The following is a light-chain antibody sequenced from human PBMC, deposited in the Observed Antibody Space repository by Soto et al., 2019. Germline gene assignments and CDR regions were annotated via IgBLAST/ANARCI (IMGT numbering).Light chain of an antibody. CDR2: WAS. J-gene: IGKJ2*01. V-gene: IGKV4-1*01. CDR1: QSVFYSATNRNY. Sequence: DIVMTQSPDSLAVSLGERATINCRSRQSVFYSATNRNYLSWYQQKPGQPPKLLIYWASTRESGVPERFSGSGSGTDFTLTISSLQAEDVAVYYCQQYHSTPYTFGQGTKLEI. CDR3: QQYHSTPYT.